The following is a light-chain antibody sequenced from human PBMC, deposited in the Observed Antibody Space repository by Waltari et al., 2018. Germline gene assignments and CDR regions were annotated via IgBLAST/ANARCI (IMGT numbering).Light chain of an antibody. CDR3: AAWDDSLSGWV. J-gene: IGLJ3*02. CDR2: RSN. Sequence: QSVVTQPPSASGTPGQRVAISCSGSSSNIGSNSVYWYQHLPGTAPKVLIYRSNQRPSGVPDRFSGSQAGTSASLAISGLRSEDEADYYCAAWDDSLSGWVFGGGTKLTVL. CDR1: SSNIGSNS. V-gene: IGLV1-47*01.